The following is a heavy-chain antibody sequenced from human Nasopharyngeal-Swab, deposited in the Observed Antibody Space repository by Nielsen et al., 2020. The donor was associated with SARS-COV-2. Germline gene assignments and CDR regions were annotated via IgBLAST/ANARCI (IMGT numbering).Heavy chain of an antibody. CDR3: ARVGYSSGWLADY. J-gene: IGHJ4*02. CDR2: INPNSGGT. V-gene: IGHV1-2*06. D-gene: IGHD6-19*01. CDR1: GYTFTGYY. Sequence: ASVKVSCKASGYTFTGYYMHWVRQAPGQGLEWMGRINPNSGGTNYAQKFQGRVTMTRDTSISTVYMELSRLRSDDTAVYFCARVGYSSGWLADYWGQGTLVTVSS.